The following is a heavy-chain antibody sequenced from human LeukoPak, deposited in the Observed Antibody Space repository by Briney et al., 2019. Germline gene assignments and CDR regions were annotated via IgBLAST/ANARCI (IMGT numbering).Heavy chain of an antibody. V-gene: IGHV3-30*18. J-gene: IGHJ4*02. D-gene: IGHD4-17*01. Sequence: GGSLRLSCAASRFTVSSNYMTWVRQAAGKGLEWVAAVSYDGNLQHYADAVKGRFTVSRDNSKNTVFLQINSLRTDDSAVYWCVKVYPTVTTSSVLGSWGQGTLVTVSS. CDR1: RFTVSSNY. CDR3: VKVYPTVTTSSVLGS. CDR2: VSYDGNLQ.